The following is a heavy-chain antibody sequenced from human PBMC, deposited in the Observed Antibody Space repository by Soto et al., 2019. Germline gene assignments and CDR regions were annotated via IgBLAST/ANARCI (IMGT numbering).Heavy chain of an antibody. Sequence: ASVKVSCKASGYTFTSYAMHWVRQAPGQRLEWMGWINAGNGNTKYSQKFQGRVTITRDTSASTAYMELSSLRSEDTAVYYCALVRETYVSCDYYYLHAFDIRGQGTMVPVSS. CDR2: INAGNGNT. CDR3: ALVRETYVSCDYYYLHAFDI. D-gene: IGHD3-22*01. CDR1: GYTFTSYA. V-gene: IGHV1-3*01. J-gene: IGHJ3*02.